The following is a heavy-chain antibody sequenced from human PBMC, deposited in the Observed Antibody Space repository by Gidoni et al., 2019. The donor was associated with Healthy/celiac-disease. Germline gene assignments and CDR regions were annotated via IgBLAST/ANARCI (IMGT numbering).Heavy chain of an antibody. CDR2: IYYSGST. CDR3: ARGVVPAAHLFDY. Sequence: QVQLQESGPGLVKPSETLSLTCTVSGGSISSYYWSWIRQPPGKGLEWIGYIYYSGSTNYNPSLKSRVTISVDTSKNQFSLKLSSVTAADTAVYYCARGVVPAAHLFDYWGQGTLVTVSS. D-gene: IGHD2-2*01. V-gene: IGHV4-59*01. CDR1: GGSISSYY. J-gene: IGHJ4*02.